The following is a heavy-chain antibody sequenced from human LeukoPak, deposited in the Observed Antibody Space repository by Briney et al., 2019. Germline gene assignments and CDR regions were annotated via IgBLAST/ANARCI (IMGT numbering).Heavy chain of an antibody. Sequence: GGSLRLSCAASGFTFSSYWMSWVRQAPGKGLEWVANIKQDGSEKYYVDSVKGRFTISRDNAKNSLYLQMNSLRAEDTAVYYCAKVREYYDSSGYYFDYWGQGTLVTVSS. D-gene: IGHD3-22*01. CDR3: AKVREYYDSSGYYFDY. CDR1: GFTFSSYW. V-gene: IGHV3-7*03. J-gene: IGHJ4*02. CDR2: IKQDGSEK.